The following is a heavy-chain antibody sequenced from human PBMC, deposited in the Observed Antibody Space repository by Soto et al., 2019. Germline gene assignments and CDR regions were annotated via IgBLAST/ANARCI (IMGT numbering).Heavy chain of an antibody. Sequence: GESLKIFCKTSGHRFTTYWISWVCQMPGKGLEYMGKINPTDSETNYSPSFEGHVTFSVDRSTSTAYVRWNSLKASDTAMYYCASPTMTSTSFYYAMDVWGQGTTVTVSS. V-gene: IGHV5-10-1*01. CDR2: INPTDSET. D-gene: IGHD4-17*01. CDR3: ASPTMTSTSFYYAMDV. J-gene: IGHJ6*02. CDR1: GHRFTTYW.